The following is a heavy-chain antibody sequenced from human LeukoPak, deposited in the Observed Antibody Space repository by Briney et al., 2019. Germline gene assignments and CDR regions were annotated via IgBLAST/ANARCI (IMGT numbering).Heavy chain of an antibody. CDR3: AREGALHHIDY. J-gene: IGHJ4*02. D-gene: IGHD1-14*01. V-gene: IGHV4-59*01. CDR1: GGSIRSYY. Sequence: SETLSLTCTVSGGSIRSYYWSWIRQPPGKGLEWIGYIYYSGSTNYNPSLMSRVTMSVDTSKNQFSLKLSSVTAADTALYYCAREGALHHIDYWGQGTLVTVSS. CDR2: IYYSGST.